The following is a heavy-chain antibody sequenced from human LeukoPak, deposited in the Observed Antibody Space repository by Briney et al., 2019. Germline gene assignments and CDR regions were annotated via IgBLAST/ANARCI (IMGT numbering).Heavy chain of an antibody. Sequence: ASVKVSCKASGYTFTSYAMHWVRQAPGQRLEWMGWINAGNGNTKYSQKFQGRVTITRDTSASTAYKELSSLRSEDTAVYYCARTGYCSGGSCPGLYWGQGTLVTVSS. CDR1: GYTFTSYA. D-gene: IGHD2-15*01. V-gene: IGHV1-3*01. J-gene: IGHJ4*02. CDR3: ARTGYCSGGSCPGLY. CDR2: INAGNGNT.